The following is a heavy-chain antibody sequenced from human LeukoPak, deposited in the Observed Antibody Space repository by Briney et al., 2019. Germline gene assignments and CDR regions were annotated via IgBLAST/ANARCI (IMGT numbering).Heavy chain of an antibody. Sequence: SVKVSCKASGGTFSSYAISWVRQAPGQGLEWMGRIIPILGIANYAQKFQGRVTITADNSTSTAYMELSSLRSEDTAVYYCARSNWDPPQADYWGQGTLVTVSS. J-gene: IGHJ4*02. CDR3: ARSNWDPPQADY. CDR1: GGTFSSYA. D-gene: IGHD1-1*01. V-gene: IGHV1-69*04. CDR2: IIPILGIA.